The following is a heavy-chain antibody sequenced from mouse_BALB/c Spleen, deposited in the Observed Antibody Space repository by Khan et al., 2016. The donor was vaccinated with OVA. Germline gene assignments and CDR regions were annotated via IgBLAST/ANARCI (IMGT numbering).Heavy chain of an antibody. Sequence: EVQLRESGPGLVKPSQSLSLTCTVTGYSITSNYAWNWIRQFPGNKLEWMGYISYSDSTSYNPSLKSRISITRDTSQNQFFLQLNSVTTEDTATYYCARGNYYGYYIDYWGQGTTLTVSS. CDR2: ISYSDST. V-gene: IGHV3-2*02. CDR3: ARGNYYGYYIDY. CDR1: GYSITSNYA. D-gene: IGHD1-1*01. J-gene: IGHJ2*01.